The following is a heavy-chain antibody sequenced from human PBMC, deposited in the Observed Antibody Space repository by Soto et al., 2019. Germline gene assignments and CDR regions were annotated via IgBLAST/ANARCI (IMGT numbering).Heavy chain of an antibody. V-gene: IGHV3-33*01. CDR2: IWYDGSNK. Sequence: GGSLRLSCAASGFTFSSYGMHWVRQAPGKGLEWVAVIWYDGSNKYYADSVKGRFTISRDNSKNTLYLQMNSLRAEDTAVYYCARGTRRGYSYGPLDYWGQGTLVTV. D-gene: IGHD5-18*01. CDR3: ARGTRRGYSYGPLDY. J-gene: IGHJ4*02. CDR1: GFTFSSYG.